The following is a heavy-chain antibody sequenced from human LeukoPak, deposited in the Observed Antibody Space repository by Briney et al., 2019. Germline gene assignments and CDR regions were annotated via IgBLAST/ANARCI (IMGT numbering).Heavy chain of an antibody. J-gene: IGHJ4*02. CDR3: ASPERYYYDSSGYYVY. D-gene: IGHD3-22*01. CDR1: GYAFTSYG. Sequence: ASVKVSCKASGYAFTSYGISWVRQAPGQGLEWMGWISAYNGNTNYAQKLQGRVTMTTDTSTSTAYMELRSLRSDDTAVYYCASPERYYYDSSGYYVYWGQGTLVTVSS. V-gene: IGHV1-18*01. CDR2: ISAYNGNT.